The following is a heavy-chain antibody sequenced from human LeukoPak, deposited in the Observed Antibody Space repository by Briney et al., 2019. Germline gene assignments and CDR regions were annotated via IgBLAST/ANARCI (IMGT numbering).Heavy chain of an antibody. CDR1: GFTFSSYE. CDR3: ARAIIHHAFDI. J-gene: IGHJ3*02. Sequence: PGGSLRLSCAASGFTFSSYEMLWVRQAPGMGLEWVSYISTSGTTFYYADSVKGRFTISRDNAKNSLYLQMSSLRAEDTAVYYCARAIIHHAFDIWGQGTMVTVSS. V-gene: IGHV3-48*03. D-gene: IGHD3-9*01. CDR2: ISTSGTTF.